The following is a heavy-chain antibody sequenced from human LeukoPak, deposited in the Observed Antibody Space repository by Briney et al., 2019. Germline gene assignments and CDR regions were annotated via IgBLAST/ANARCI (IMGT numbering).Heavy chain of an antibody. CDR2: IIPILGIA. V-gene: IGHV1-69*04. CDR1: GGTFSSYA. D-gene: IGHD6-25*01. Sequence: SVKVSCKASGGTFSSYAISWVRQAPGQGQEWMGRIIPILGIANYAQKFQGRVTITADKSTSTAYMELSSLRSEDTAVYYCASSRITGYSSGPDYWGQGTLVTVSS. J-gene: IGHJ4*02. CDR3: ASSRITGYSSGPDY.